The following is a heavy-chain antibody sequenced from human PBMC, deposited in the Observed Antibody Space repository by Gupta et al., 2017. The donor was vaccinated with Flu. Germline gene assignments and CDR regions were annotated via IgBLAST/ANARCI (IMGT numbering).Heavy chain of an antibody. CDR2: GYYSRTT. J-gene: IGHJ4*02. CDR3: ASNPSSYDYFAY. CDR1: SSSRYY. V-gene: IGHV4-39*01. Sequence: SSSRYYWGWIRQPPGKGLEWIGSGYYSRTTYFIPALKSRLTISVDTSKKKCSLKLKSVTAADTAIYCFASNPSSYDYFAYGGQGTLVTVYS. D-gene: IGHD2-2*01.